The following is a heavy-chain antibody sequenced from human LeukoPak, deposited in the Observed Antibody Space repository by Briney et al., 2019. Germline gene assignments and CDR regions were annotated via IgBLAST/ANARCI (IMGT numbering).Heavy chain of an antibody. Sequence: PGGSLRLSCAASGFTFSDYYMSWIRQAPGKGLEWVSYISDRTSDTNYIDSAKGRFTISRDNAKNSLYLQMNSLRAEDTAVYYCTRVGSSGSVDYWGQGTLITVSS. CDR3: TRVGSSGSVDY. CDR2: ISDRTSDT. J-gene: IGHJ4*02. V-gene: IGHV3-11*06. CDR1: GFTFSDYY. D-gene: IGHD1-1*01.